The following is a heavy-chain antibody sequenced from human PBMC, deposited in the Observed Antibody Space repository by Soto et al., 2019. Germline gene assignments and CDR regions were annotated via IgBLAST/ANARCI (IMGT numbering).Heavy chain of an antibody. CDR1: GGSISSYY. CDR3: ARDSDYYDSSGYYPSPLNY. D-gene: IGHD3-22*01. J-gene: IGHJ4*02. Sequence: SETLSLTCTVSGGSISSYYWSWIRQPPGKGLEWIGYIYYSGSTNYNPSLKSRVTISVDTSKNQFSLKLSSVTAADTAVYYCARDSDYYDSSGYYPSPLNYWGQGTLVTVSS. CDR2: IYYSGST. V-gene: IGHV4-59*01.